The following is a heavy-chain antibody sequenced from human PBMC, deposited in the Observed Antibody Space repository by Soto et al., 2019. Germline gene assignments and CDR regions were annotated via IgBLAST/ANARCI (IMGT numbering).Heavy chain of an antibody. D-gene: IGHD3-22*01. CDR3: AGSYDSSGYRYPSAY. V-gene: IGHV4-34*01. J-gene: IGHJ4*02. CDR2: INHSGST. CDR1: GGSFSGYY. Sequence: SETLSLTCAVYGGSFSGYYWSWIRQPPGKGLEWIGEINHSGSTNYNPSLKSRVTISVDTSKNQFSLKLSSVTAADTAVYYCAGSYDSSGYRYPSAYWGQGTLVTVSS.